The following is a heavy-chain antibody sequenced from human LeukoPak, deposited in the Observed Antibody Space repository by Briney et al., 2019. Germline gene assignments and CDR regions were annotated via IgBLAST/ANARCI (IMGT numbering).Heavy chain of an antibody. CDR1: GGSISSYY. CDR2: IYYSGST. CDR3: ARDQYNWNYEGAFDI. D-gene: IGHD1-7*01. Sequence: PSETLSLTCTVSGGSISSYYWSWIRQPPGKGLEWIGYIYYSGSTNYNPSLKSRVTMSVDTSKNQFSLKLSSVTAADTAVYYCARDQYNWNYEGAFDIWGQGTMVTVSS. V-gene: IGHV4-59*12. J-gene: IGHJ3*02.